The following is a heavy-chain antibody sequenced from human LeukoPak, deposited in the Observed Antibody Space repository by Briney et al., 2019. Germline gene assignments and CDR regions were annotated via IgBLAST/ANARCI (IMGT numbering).Heavy chain of an antibody. Sequence: LGASVKVSCKASGYTFTSYYMHWVRQAPGQGLEWMGIINPSGGSTSYAQKFQGRVTMTRDTSTSTVYMELSSLRSEDTAVYYCARGRGGGLSYYYYYMDVWGKGTTVTVSS. CDR1: GYTFTSYY. V-gene: IGHV1-46*01. CDR3: ARGRGGGLSYYYYYMDV. D-gene: IGHD3-10*01. J-gene: IGHJ6*03. CDR2: INPSGGST.